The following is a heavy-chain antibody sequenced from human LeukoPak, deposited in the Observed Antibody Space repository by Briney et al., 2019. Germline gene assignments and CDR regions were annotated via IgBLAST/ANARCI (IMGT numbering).Heavy chain of an antibody. V-gene: IGHV3-74*01. CDR2: INSDGSST. J-gene: IGHJ4*01. Sequence: GGSLRLSCAASGFTFSSYEMNWVRQAPGKGLVWVSRINSDGSSTSYADSVKGRFTISRDNAKNTLYLQMNSLRAEDTAVYYCARRPLPAAISYHFDYWGHGTPVTVSS. CDR1: GFTFSSYE. D-gene: IGHD2-2*01. CDR3: ARRPLPAAISYHFDY.